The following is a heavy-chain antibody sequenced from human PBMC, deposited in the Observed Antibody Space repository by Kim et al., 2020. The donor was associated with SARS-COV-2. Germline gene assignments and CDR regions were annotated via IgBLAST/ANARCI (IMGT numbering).Heavy chain of an antibody. V-gene: IGHV3-23*01. CDR3: ASRSRIAALGASFDY. Sequence: GGSLRLSCAASGFTFSSYAMSWVRQAPGKGLEWVSTISGSGGSTYYADSVKGRFTISRDNSKNTLYLQMNSLRAEDTAVYYCASRSRIAALGASFDYWGQGTVVTVSS. D-gene: IGHD6-13*01. CDR1: GFTFSSYA. J-gene: IGHJ4*02. CDR2: ISGSGGST.